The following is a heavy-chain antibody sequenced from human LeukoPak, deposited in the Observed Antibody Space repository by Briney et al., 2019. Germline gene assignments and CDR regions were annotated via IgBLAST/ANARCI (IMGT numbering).Heavy chain of an antibody. Sequence: GGSLRPSCAASGFTFSSYAMSWVRQTPGKGLEWVSAISGSGGSTYYADSVKGRFTISRDNSKNTLYLQMNSLRAEDTAVYYCAKNFFPAYYYYMDVWGKGTTVTVSS. J-gene: IGHJ6*03. CDR3: AKNFFPAYYYYMDV. CDR2: ISGSGGST. D-gene: IGHD2/OR15-2a*01. CDR1: GFTFSSYA. V-gene: IGHV3-23*01.